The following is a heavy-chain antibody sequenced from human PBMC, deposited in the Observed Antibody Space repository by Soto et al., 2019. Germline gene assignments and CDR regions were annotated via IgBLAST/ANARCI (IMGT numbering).Heavy chain of an antibody. CDR1: GASISSYY. J-gene: IGHJ3*02. D-gene: IGHD2-8*01. CDR2: IFYTGST. V-gene: IGHV4-59*01. CDR3: ARFPGYSTSWAALDI. Sequence: SETLSLTCSVSGASISSYYWSWIRQPPGKGLEWIGYIFYTGSTDYNPSLQSRVAVSIGASRKDFSLKMTSVTAADTAVYYCARFPGYSTSWAALDIWGQGTLVTVSS.